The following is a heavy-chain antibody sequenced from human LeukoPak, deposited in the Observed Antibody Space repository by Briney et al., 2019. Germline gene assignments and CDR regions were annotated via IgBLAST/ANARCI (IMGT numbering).Heavy chain of an antibody. V-gene: IGHV3-23*01. CDR2: ISGSGGST. Sequence: GGSLRLSCAASGFTFSSYAMSWVRQAPGKGLEWVSAISGSGGSTYYADSVKGRFTISRDNSKNTLYLQMNSLRAEDTAVYYCARKGPGSGNRGYYFDYWGQGTLVTVSS. D-gene: IGHD3-10*01. J-gene: IGHJ4*02. CDR3: ARKGPGSGNRGYYFDY. CDR1: GFTFSSYA.